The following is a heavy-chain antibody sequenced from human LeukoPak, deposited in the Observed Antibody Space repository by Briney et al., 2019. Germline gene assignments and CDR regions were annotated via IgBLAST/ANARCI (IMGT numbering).Heavy chain of an antibody. V-gene: IGHV1-2*02. CDR3: ARARAAHYYYMDV. D-gene: IGHD6-25*01. J-gene: IGHJ6*03. CDR1: GYTFTGYY. Sequence: ASVKVSCKASGYTFTGYYMHWVRQAPGQGLEWMGWINPNSGGTNYAQKFQGRVTMTRDTSISTAYMELSRLRSDDTAVYYCARARAAHYYYMDVWGKGTTVTVSS. CDR2: INPNSGGT.